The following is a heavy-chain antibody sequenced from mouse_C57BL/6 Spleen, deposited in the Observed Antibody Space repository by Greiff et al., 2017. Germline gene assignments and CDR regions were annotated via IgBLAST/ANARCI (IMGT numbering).Heavy chain of an antibody. CDR3: ARRGYYLYAMDY. CDR2: IYPGSGST. CDR1: GYTFTSYW. J-gene: IGHJ4*01. Sequence: QVQLKQSGAELVKPGASVKMSCKASGYTFTSYWITWVKQRPGQGLEWIGDIYPGSGSTNYNEKFKSKATLTVDTSSSTAYMQLSSLTSEDSAVYYCARRGYYLYAMDYWGQGTSVTVSS. V-gene: IGHV1-55*01. D-gene: IGHD2-3*01.